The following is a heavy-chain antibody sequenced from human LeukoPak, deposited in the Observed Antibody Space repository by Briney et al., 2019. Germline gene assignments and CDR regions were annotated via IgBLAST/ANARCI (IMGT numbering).Heavy chain of an antibody. CDR1: GDSINTSTYF. CDR2: IYYSGST. V-gene: IGHV4-39*07. Sequence: SETLSLTCTVSGDSINTSTYFWGWIRQPPGKGLERIGSIYYSGSTYYNPSLKSRATISMDTSKNQFSLRLSSVTAVDTAIYYCARETIFGVLMGRYFDYWGQGTLVTVSS. J-gene: IGHJ4*02. D-gene: IGHD3-3*01. CDR3: ARETIFGVLMGRYFDY.